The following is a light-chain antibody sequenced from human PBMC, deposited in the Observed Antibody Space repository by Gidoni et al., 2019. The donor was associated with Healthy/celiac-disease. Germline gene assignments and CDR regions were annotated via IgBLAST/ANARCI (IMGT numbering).Light chain of an antibody. CDR3: QQYNSYSSWT. CDR1: QSISSG. CDR2: KAS. V-gene: IGKV1-5*03. Sequence: DIQMTQSPSTLSASVGDRVSIPCRASQSISSGLAWYQQKPGKAPKLLMYKASSLESGVPSRSSGSGSGTEFTLTISSPQPNDFATYYCQQYNSYSSWTFGQXTKVEIK. J-gene: IGKJ1*01.